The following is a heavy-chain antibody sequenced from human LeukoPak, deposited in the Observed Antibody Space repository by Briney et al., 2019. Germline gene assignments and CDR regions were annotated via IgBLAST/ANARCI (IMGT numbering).Heavy chain of an antibody. J-gene: IGHJ6*02. V-gene: IGHV3-21*01. CDR3: ARDQGRDDFWSGYYYYYYGMDV. Sequence: GGSLRLSCAASGFTFSSYSMNWVRRAPGKGLEWVSSISSSSSYIYYADSVKGRFTISRDNAKNSLYLQMNSLRAEDTAVYYCARDQGRDDFWSGYYYYYYGMDVWGQGTTVTVSS. CDR2: ISSSSSYI. CDR1: GFTFSSYS. D-gene: IGHD3-3*01.